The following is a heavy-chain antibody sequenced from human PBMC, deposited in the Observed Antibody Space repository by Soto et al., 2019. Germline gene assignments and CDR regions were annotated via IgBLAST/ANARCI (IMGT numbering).Heavy chain of an antibody. J-gene: IGHJ5*02. CDR1: GGSSSSSSYY. CDR3: ARGQQLARDWFDP. CDR2: IYYSGST. D-gene: IGHD6-13*01. Sequence: SETLSLTCTVSGGSSSSSSYYWGWIRQPPGKGLEWIGSIYYSGSTYYNPSLKSRVTISVDTSKNQFSLKLSSVTAADTAVYYCARGQQLARDWFDPWGQGTLVTVSS. V-gene: IGHV4-39*01.